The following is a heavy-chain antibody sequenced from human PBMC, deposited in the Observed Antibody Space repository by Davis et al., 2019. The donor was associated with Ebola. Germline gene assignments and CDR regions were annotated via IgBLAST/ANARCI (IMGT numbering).Heavy chain of an antibody. D-gene: IGHD3-3*01. V-gene: IGHV3-23*01. CDR2: ISGTGENT. CDR1: GFTFSSYA. CDR3: ARDRYDFWSGYYYYYYGMDV. J-gene: IGHJ6*02. Sequence: PGGSLRLSCAASGFTFSSYAVSWVRQIPGRGLEWVSAISGTGENTYYADSVRGRFTISRDNARSTLYLQMNSLRAEDTAVYYCARDRYDFWSGYYYYYYGMDVWGQGTTVTVSS.